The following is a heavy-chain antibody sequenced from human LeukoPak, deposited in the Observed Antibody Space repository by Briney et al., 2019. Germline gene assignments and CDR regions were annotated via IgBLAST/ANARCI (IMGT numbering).Heavy chain of an antibody. D-gene: IGHD6-19*01. J-gene: IGHJ3*02. CDR2: INHRGGT. CDR3: VRELAVARAAFDM. CDR1: GGSFSGYY. Sequence: PSETLSLTCAVFGGSFSGYYWSWIRQPPGRGLEWIGEINHRGGTNYNPSLKSQVSISVDTSKNQFSLNLRSVTAADTAVYYCVRELAVARAAFDMWGQGTMVTVSS. V-gene: IGHV4-34*01.